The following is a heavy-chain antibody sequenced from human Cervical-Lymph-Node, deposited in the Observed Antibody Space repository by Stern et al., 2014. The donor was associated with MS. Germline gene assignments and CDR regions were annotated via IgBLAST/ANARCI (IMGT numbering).Heavy chain of an antibody. Sequence: VQLGESGAEVKTPGSSVKVCCKASGGTLHTYGISWVRLAPGQGLEGMGGIIPMFGRSIYAQKFQGRVTITADESMSTAYMELSSLRSEDTAVYYCARALLVHTSFLYFDFWGQGTLVTVSS. CDR3: ARALLVHTSFLYFDF. CDR1: GGTLHTYG. J-gene: IGHJ4*02. CDR2: IIPMFGRS. D-gene: IGHD2-21*02. V-gene: IGHV1-69*01.